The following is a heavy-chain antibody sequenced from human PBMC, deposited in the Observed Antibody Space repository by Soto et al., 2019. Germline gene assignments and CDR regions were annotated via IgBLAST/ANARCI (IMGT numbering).Heavy chain of an antibody. CDR2: IKHDTSEA. Sequence: GGSLRLSCAASGFKFSDYWMSWVRQAPGKGLEWVGNIKHDTSEAHYADSVKGRFTITRDNIRNFLFLQMNGLRSDDTASYYCARDGLLFSGPYRPSRFDYWGLGTLVTVSS. CDR1: GFKFSDYW. D-gene: IGHD3-16*02. CDR3: ARDGLLFSGPYRPSRFDY. J-gene: IGHJ4*02. V-gene: IGHV3-7*03.